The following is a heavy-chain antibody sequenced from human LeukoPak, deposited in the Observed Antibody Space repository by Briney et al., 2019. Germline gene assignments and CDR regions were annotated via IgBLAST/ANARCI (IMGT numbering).Heavy chain of an antibody. CDR1: GFTFSSYG. CDR3: AKGEVYYDSSGYPEY. J-gene: IGHJ4*02. V-gene: IGHV3-30*18. CDR2: ISYDGTSK. Sequence: GRSLRLSCAASGFTFSSYGMHWVRQAPGKGLEWVAAISYDGTSKYYADSVKGRFTISRDNSKNTLYLQMNSLRAEDTAVYYCAKGEVYYDSSGYPEYWGQGTLVTVSS. D-gene: IGHD3-22*01.